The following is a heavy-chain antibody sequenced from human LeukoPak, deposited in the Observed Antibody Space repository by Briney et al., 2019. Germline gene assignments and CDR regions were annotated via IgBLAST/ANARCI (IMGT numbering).Heavy chain of an antibody. CDR3: ATAYSGSYYSSDY. D-gene: IGHD1-26*01. V-gene: IGHV1-69*04. CDR1: GGTFSSYA. CDR2: IIPILGIA. Sequence: SVKVSCKASGGTFSSYAINWVRQAPGQGLEWMGRIIPILGIANYAQKFQGRVTITADKSTSTAYMELSSLRSEDTAVYYCATAYSGSYYSSDYWGQGTLVTVSS. J-gene: IGHJ4*02.